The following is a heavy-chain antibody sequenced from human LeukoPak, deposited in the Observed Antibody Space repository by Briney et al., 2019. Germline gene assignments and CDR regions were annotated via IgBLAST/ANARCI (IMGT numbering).Heavy chain of an antibody. CDR3: ARANPYYDFWSGYSPPFYFDY. Sequence: SETLSLTCTVSGGSISSSSYYWGWIRQPPGKGLEWIGSIYYSGSTYYNPSLKSRVTISVDTSKNQFSLKLSSVTAADTAVYYCARANPYYDFWSGYSPPFYFDYWGQGTLVTVSS. CDR1: GGSISSSSYY. V-gene: IGHV4-39*07. CDR2: IYYSGST. J-gene: IGHJ4*02. D-gene: IGHD3-3*01.